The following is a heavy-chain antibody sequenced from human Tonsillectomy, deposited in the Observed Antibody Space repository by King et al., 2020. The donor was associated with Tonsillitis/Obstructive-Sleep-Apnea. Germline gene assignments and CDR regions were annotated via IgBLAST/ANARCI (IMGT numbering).Heavy chain of an antibody. CDR3: AKDMGSGSYYYSYMDV. CDR2: ISWNSGGL. V-gene: IGHV3-9*01. Sequence: QLVQSGGGLVQPGRSLRLSCAASGFTFDDYAMHWVRQAPGKGLEWVSGISWNSGGLGDADSVKGRVTVSRDNAKNSLYLQMNSLRAEDTALYFCAKDMGSGSYYYSYMDVWGKGTTVTVSS. D-gene: IGHD3-10*01. J-gene: IGHJ6*03. CDR1: GFTFDDYA.